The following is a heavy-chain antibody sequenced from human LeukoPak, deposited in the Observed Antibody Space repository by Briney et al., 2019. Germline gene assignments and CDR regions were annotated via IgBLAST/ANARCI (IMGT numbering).Heavy chain of an antibody. CDR3: ARVNYYDSAGYPDY. CDR2: IYYSGGA. J-gene: IGHJ4*02. D-gene: IGHD3-22*01. V-gene: IGHV4-61*01. Sequence: SETLSLTCTVSGGSVSSSNYCWSWIRQPPGKGLEWIGYIYYSGGAKYNPSLMSRVTMSVDTSKNQISLRLSSVTAADTAVYYCARVNYYDSAGYPDYWGQGTLVTVSS. CDR1: GGSVSSSNYC.